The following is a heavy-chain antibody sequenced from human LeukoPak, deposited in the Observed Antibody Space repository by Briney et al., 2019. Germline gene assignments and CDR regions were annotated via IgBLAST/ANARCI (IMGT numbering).Heavy chain of an antibody. V-gene: IGHV1-46*01. J-gene: IGHJ4*02. CDR1: GGTFSSYA. CDR2: INPSGGST. CDR3: ARESVDTSVDY. Sequence: EASVKVSCKASGGTFSSYAISWVRQAPGQGLEWMGIINPSGGSTSYAQKFQGRVTMTRDMSTSTVYMELSSLRSEDTAVYYCARESVDTSVDYWSQGTLVTVSS. D-gene: IGHD3-9*01.